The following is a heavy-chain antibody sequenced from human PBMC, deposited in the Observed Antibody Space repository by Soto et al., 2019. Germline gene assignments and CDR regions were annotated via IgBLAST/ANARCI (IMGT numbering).Heavy chain of an antibody. CDR3: AAVPVLRLLQWLPDYFDY. J-gene: IGHJ4*02. CDR2: LVVGSGNT. V-gene: IGHV1-58*01. CDR1: GFMFTSSA. Sequence: ASVKVSCKTSGFMFTSSAVQWVRQARGQRLEWIGWLVVGSGNTHYAQHFQERVTLTRDMSTGTAYMELSSLRSEDTAVYYCAAVPVLRLLQWLPDYFDYWGQGNLVTVSS. D-gene: IGHD3-3*01.